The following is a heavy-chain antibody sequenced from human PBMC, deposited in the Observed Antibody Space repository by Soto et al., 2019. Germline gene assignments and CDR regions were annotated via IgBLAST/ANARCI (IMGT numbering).Heavy chain of an antibody. J-gene: IGHJ4*02. Sequence: XGTLSLTCTVSGGSISSYYWSWIRQPPGKGLEWIGYIYYSGSTNYNPSLKSRVTISVDTSKNQFSLKLSSVTAADTAVYYCARDYYDSSGYYYFFDYWGQGTLVTVSS. CDR1: GGSISSYY. D-gene: IGHD3-22*01. CDR3: ARDYYDSSGYYYFFDY. V-gene: IGHV4-59*01. CDR2: IYYSGST.